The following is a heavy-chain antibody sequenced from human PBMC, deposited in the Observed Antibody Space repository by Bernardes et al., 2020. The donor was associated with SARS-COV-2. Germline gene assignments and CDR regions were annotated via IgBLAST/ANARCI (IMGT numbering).Heavy chain of an antibody. J-gene: IGHJ4*02. V-gene: IGHV1-24*01. CDR1: GYTLTALS. Sequence: ASVKVSCKVSGYTLTALSMHWVRQAPGQGLEWMGGFDPEDGETIYAQKFQGRVTMTEDTSTDTAYMELSSLRSEDTAVYYCATGPPIGVWSGYYDWGQGTLVTVSS. CDR3: ATGPPIGVWSGYYD. CDR2: FDPEDGET. D-gene: IGHD3-3*01.